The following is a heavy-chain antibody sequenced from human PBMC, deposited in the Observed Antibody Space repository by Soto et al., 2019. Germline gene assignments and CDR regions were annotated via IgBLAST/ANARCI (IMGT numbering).Heavy chain of an antibody. Sequence: GESLKISCQGSGYSFSSYWIGWVRQMPGKGLEWMGIIYPGDSDARYSPSFQGQITISADTSINTAYLRWSSLRASDTAMYYCARHRARRDYDKRRLSGGGTPLYFDYWGQGALVTVSS. CDR3: ARHRARRDYDKRRLSGGGTPLYFDY. J-gene: IGHJ4*02. D-gene: IGHD3-16*01. V-gene: IGHV5-51*01. CDR2: IYPGDSDA. CDR1: GYSFSSYW.